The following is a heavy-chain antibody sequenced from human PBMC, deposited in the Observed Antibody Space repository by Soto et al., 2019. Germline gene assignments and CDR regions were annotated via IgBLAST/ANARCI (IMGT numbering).Heavy chain of an antibody. CDR3: AASIFYYGMDV. CDR1: GYTFTNYW. CDR2: IYPGDSDT. J-gene: IGHJ6*02. Sequence: GESLKISCKGSGYTFTNYWIGWVRQMPGKGLEWMGIIYPGDSDTKYSPSFQGQVTISADKSITTTYLQWSSLKASDTAIYYCAASIFYYGMDVWGQGTTVTVSS. V-gene: IGHV5-51*01.